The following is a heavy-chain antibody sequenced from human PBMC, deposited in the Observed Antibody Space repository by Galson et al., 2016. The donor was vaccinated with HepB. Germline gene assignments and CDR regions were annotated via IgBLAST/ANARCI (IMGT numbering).Heavy chain of an antibody. V-gene: IGHV4-59*01. D-gene: IGHD3-10*01. CDR2: IYYGGST. J-gene: IGHJ2*01. CDR1: GGSISTYY. Sequence: ETLSLTCTVSGGSISTYYWNWIRQPPGKGLEWIGYIYYGGSTNYNPSLKSRVTLSVDTSKNHFSLKLTSVTAADTAVYYCARDSAGSFDLWGRGTLVTVSS. CDR3: ARDSAGSFDL.